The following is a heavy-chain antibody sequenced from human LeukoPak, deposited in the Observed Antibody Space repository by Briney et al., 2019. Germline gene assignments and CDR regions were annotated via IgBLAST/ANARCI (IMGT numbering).Heavy chain of an antibody. V-gene: IGHV4-30-2*01. CDR2: IYHSGST. Sequence: SETLSLTCAVSGGSISSGGYSWSWIRQPPGKGLEWIGYIYHSGSTYYNPSLKSRVTISVDRSKNQFSLKLSSVTAADPAVYYCARERAVAGGLDYWGQGTLVTVSS. J-gene: IGHJ4*02. D-gene: IGHD6-19*01. CDR1: GGSISSGGYS. CDR3: ARERAVAGGLDY.